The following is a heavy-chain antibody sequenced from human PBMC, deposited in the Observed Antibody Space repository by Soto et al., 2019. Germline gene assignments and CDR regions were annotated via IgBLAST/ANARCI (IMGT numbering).Heavy chain of an antibody. V-gene: IGHV3-30*14. CDR3: ARGSGPGSYLVDY. CDR2: TSHDGGNI. CDR1: GFSLSSHA. J-gene: IGHJ4*02. Sequence: QVQLVESGGGVVQPGTSLRLSCAGSGFSLSSHAIHWVRQPPGKGLEWVTLTSHDGGNIQYADSVKGRFTISRDNSRNTVTLQMNSLRPDDTAVYYCARGSGPGSYLVDYWGQGSLVIVSS. D-gene: IGHD3-10*01.